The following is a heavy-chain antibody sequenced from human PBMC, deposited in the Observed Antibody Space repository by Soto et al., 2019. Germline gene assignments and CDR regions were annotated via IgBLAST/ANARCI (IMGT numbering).Heavy chain of an antibody. J-gene: IGHJ4*02. CDR3: AHKGGGDRILDY. CDR1: GFSLSTRGVG. D-gene: IGHD3-16*01. CDR2: IYWDDDK. V-gene: IGHV2-5*02. Sequence: QITLKESGPTLVKPTQTLTLTCTFSGFSLSTRGVGVGWIRQPPGKALEWLAIIYWDDDKRYSPSLKSRLTTTKDTPKNQAVRTMPNMAPVDPATYSCAHKGGGDRILDYWGQGTLVTVSS.